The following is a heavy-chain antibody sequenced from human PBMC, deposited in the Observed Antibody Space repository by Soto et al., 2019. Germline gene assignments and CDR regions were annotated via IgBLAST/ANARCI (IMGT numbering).Heavy chain of an antibody. CDR3: ARGFSSLTFDF. D-gene: IGHD6-13*01. J-gene: IGHJ4*02. CDR1: SGSIGSYY. Sequence: PSETLSLTCTVSSGSIGSYYWTWMRRPPGKGLEWIGYVYYTGSTNYNPSLRSRVTMSVDTSKNQFSLKLRSVTAADTAVYYCARGFSSLTFDFWGQGTLVTVSS. CDR2: VYYTGST. V-gene: IGHV4-59*01.